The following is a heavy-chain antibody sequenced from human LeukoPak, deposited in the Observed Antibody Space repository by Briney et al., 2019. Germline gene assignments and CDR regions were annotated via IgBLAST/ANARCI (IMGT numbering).Heavy chain of an antibody. CDR1: GYTFTSYG. J-gene: IGHJ4*02. Sequence: ASVKVSCKASGYTFTSYGISWVRPAPGQGLEWMGWISAYNGNTDYTQKLQGRVTMTTDTSTSTAYLELRSLRSDDSAVYHCARDFYCSRSSYYMGYFDYWGQGTLVTVSS. CDR3: ARDFYCSRSSYYMGYFDY. CDR2: ISAYNGNT. D-gene: IGHD2-2*02. V-gene: IGHV1-18*01.